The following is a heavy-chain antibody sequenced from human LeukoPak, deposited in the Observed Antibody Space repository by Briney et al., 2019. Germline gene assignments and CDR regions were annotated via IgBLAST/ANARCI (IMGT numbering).Heavy chain of an antibody. Sequence: PSETLSLTCTVSGGSISSSSYYWGWIRQPPGKGLEWIGSIYHSGSTNYNPSLKSRVTISVDKSKNQFSLKLISVTAADTAVYYCARDGSRGPFDYWGQGTLVTVSS. V-gene: IGHV4-39*07. CDR2: IYHSGST. CDR1: GGSISSSSYY. D-gene: IGHD2-2*01. J-gene: IGHJ4*02. CDR3: ARDGSRGPFDY.